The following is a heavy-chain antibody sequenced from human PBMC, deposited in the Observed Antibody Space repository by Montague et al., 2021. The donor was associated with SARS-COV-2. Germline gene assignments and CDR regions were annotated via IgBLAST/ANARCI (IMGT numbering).Heavy chain of an antibody. CDR3: ASVYTVTYYFDY. CDR1: GVSISSGTYY. V-gene: IGHV4-61*02. Sequence: TLSLTCTVSGVSISSGTYYWSWIRQPAGKGLEWIGRVSTSGSTNYNPSLESRATLSVDTSKNQFSLKLSSVTAADTAVYYCASVYTVTYYFDYWGRGTLVTVSS. CDR2: VSTSGST. J-gene: IGHJ4*02. D-gene: IGHD4-17*01.